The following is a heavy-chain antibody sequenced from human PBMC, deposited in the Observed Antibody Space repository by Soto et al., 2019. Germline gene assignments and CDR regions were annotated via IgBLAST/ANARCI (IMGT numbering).Heavy chain of an antibody. CDR3: AKDPEGEATYYYYYMDV. D-gene: IGHD1-26*01. Sequence: GGSLRLSCAASGFTFSSYGMHWVRQAPGKGLEWVAVISYDGSNKYYADSVKGRFTISRDNSKNTLYLQMNSLRAEDTAVYYCAKDPEGEATYYYYYMDVWGKGTTVTVSS. J-gene: IGHJ6*03. CDR1: GFTFSSYG. CDR2: ISYDGSNK. V-gene: IGHV3-30*18.